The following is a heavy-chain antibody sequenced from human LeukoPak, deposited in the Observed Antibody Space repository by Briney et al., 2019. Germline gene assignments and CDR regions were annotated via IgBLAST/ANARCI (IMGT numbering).Heavy chain of an antibody. D-gene: IGHD3-3*01. V-gene: IGHV3-69-1*01. CDR1: GFTFSNYS. Sequence: MSGGSLRLSCAASGFTFSNYSMNWVRQAPGKGLEWVSYITSSSTIYYADSVKGRFTISRDNAKNSLYLQMNSLRAEDPAVYYCARLRGGGITIFKTPRPAFDPWGQGTLVTVSS. CDR3: ARLRGGGITIFKTPRPAFDP. CDR2: ITSSSTI. J-gene: IGHJ5*02.